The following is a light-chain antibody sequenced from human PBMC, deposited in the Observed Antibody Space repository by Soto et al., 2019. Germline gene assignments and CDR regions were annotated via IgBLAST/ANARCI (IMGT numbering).Light chain of an antibody. J-gene: IGLJ1*01. CDR2: EGS. V-gene: IGLV2-23*01. Sequence: QSVLTQPASVSGSPGQSITISCTGTSSDVGSYNLVSWYQQHPGKAPKLMIYEGSKRPSGVSNRFSGSKSDNTASLTISGLQAEDEADYYCCSYAGSSTDVFGTGTKVTVL. CDR3: CSYAGSSTDV. CDR1: SSDVGSYNL.